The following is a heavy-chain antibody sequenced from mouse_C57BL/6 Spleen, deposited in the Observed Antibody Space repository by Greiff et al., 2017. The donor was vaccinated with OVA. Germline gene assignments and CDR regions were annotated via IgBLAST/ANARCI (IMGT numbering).Heavy chain of an antibody. CDR2: IDPETGGT. Sequence: VQLQQSGAELVRPGASVTLSCKASGYTFTDYEMHWVKQTPVHGLEWIGAIDPETGGTAYNQKFKGKAILTADKSSSTAYMELRSLTSEDSAVYYCTRDYPSWFACWGQGTLVTVSA. D-gene: IGHD1-1*02. V-gene: IGHV1-15*01. CDR1: GYTFTDYE. J-gene: IGHJ3*01. CDR3: TRDYPSWFAC.